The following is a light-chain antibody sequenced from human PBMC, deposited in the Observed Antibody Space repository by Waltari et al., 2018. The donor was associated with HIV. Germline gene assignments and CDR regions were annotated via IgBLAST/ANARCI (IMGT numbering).Light chain of an antibody. CDR1: NSDVGSYNL. CDR2: EGS. J-gene: IGLJ1*01. CDR3: CSYAGSNTFV. V-gene: IGLV2-23*03. Sequence: GSPGQSITISCTGTNSDVGSYNLVSWYQQHPGKAPKLMIYEGSKRPSGVSNRFSGSKSGNTASLTISGLQAEDEADYYCCSYAGSNTFVFGTGTKVTVL.